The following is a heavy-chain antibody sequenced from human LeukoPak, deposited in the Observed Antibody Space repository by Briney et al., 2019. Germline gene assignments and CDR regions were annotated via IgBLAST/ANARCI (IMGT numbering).Heavy chain of an antibody. CDR1: GFTFSSFA. D-gene: IGHD2/OR15-2a*01. Sequence: GGSLRLSCAASGFTFSSFAMSWVRQAPGKGLEWVSSISRSSDSTYYADSVKGRFTISRDNFKKTVSLQMSSLRAEDTAIYYCANMYYFNGSYYHFEDWGQGTLVTVSS. V-gene: IGHV3-23*01. J-gene: IGHJ4*02. CDR3: ANMYYFNGSYYHFED. CDR2: ISRSSDST.